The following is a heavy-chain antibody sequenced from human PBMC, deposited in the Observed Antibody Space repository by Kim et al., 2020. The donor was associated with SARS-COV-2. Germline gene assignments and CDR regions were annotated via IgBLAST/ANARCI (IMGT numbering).Heavy chain of an antibody. J-gene: IGHJ4*02. Sequence: GGSLRLSCVASGFTFSTSPMGWVRQAPGKGLEWVSRISWDGTRTYYADSVKGRVTMSSDKSKNMLYLHMNSLGVEDTAVYYCAKGVINSGFDYWGQGTQV. CDR3: AKGVINSGFDY. CDR2: ISWDGTRT. V-gene: IGHV3-23*01. CDR1: GFTFSTSP. D-gene: IGHD1-26*01.